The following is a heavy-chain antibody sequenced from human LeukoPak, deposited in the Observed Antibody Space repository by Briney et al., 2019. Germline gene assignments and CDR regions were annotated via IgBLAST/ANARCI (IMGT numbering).Heavy chain of an antibody. CDR3: ARDLRRYFDWGAPFDY. D-gene: IGHD3-9*01. J-gene: IGHJ4*02. CDR1: GFTFSSYE. V-gene: IGHV3-48*01. CDR2: ISSSSSTI. Sequence: PGGSLRLSCAASGFTFSSYEMNWVRQAPGKGLEWVSYISSSSSTIYYADSVKGRFTISRDNAKNSLYLQMNSLRAEDTAVYYCARDLRRYFDWGAPFDYWGQGTLVTVSS.